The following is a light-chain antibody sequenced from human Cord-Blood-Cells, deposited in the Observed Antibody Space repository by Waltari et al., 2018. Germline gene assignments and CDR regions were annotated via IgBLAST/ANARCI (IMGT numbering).Light chain of an antibody. V-gene: IGLV3-21*04. Sequence: SYVLTQPPSVSVAPGKTARITCGGNNLGSKSVHWYQQKPGQAPVLVIYYDSDRPSGIPERFSGSNSGNTATLTSSRVEAGDDADYYCQVWDSSSDHYVFGTGTKVTVL. J-gene: IGLJ1*01. CDR1: NLGSKS. CDR2: YDS. CDR3: QVWDSSSDHYV.